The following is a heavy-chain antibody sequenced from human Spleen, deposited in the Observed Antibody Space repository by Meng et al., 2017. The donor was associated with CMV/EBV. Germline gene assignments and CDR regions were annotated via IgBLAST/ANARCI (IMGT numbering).Heavy chain of an antibody. J-gene: IGHJ2*01. D-gene: IGHD2-2*01. V-gene: IGHV4-30-4*08. Sequence: QVQLQGSGPGLVKPSLTLSLTCTVSGGSISSGDYYWSWIRQPPGKGLEWIGYIYYSGSTYYNPSLKSRVTISVDTSKNQFSLKLSSVTAADTAVYYCARENIVVVPDWYFDLWGRGTLVTVSS. CDR1: GGSISSGDYY. CDR3: ARENIVVVPDWYFDL. CDR2: IYYSGST.